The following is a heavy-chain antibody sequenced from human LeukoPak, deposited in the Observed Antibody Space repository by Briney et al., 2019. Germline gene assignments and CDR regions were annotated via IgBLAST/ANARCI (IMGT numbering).Heavy chain of an antibody. CDR3: ARRGPYGDQGVDP. Sequence: GGSLKISFKGSGYRFTSYWIGWVRQVPGKGLGWVGIIYPGDSDTRYSPSFQGQVTISADKSISTAYLQWSSLKASDTAMYYCARRGPYGDQGVDPWGQGTLVTVSS. V-gene: IGHV5-51*01. CDR1: GYRFTSYW. J-gene: IGHJ5*02. D-gene: IGHD2-8*01. CDR2: IYPGDSDT.